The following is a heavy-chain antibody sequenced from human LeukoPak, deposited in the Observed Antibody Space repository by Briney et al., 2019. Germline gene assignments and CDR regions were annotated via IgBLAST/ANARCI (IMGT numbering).Heavy chain of an antibody. CDR2: INPSGGST. D-gene: IGHD3-10*01. CDR1: GYTFTSYY. Sequence: ASVKVSCKASGYTFTSYYMHWVRQAPGQGLEWMGIINPSGGSTSYAQKFQGRVTMTRDMSTSTVYMELSSLRSGDTAVYYCARDSYVDPVYGSGSYFFYWGQGTLVTVSS. J-gene: IGHJ4*02. V-gene: IGHV1-46*01. CDR3: ARDSYVDPVYGSGSYFFY.